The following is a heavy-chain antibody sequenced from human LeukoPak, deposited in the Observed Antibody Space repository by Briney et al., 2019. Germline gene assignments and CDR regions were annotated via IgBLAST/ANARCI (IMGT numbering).Heavy chain of an antibody. Sequence: GGSLRLSCAASGFTFGDTWMNWVRQVPGQGLEWVANIKQDGSEKFYVASVRGRFTISRDNGKSSLYLQMNSLRAEDTAVYYCARDLEVGATGGGDYWGQGTLVTVSS. J-gene: IGHJ4*02. CDR1: GFTFGDTW. D-gene: IGHD1-26*01. V-gene: IGHV3-7*03. CDR3: ARDLEVGATGGGDY. CDR2: IKQDGSEK.